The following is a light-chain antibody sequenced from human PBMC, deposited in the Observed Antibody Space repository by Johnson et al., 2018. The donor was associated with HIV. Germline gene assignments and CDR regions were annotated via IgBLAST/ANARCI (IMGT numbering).Light chain of an antibody. CDR3: GTWDNSLTPFYV. CDR2: DNN. Sequence: QSVLTQPPSVSAAPGQKVSISCSGSNSNIGNNYVSWYQQLPETAPKLLIYDNNKRPSGIPDRFSGSKSGTSATLGITGLQTGDEADYYCGTWDNSLTPFYVFGTATKVTVL. J-gene: IGLJ1*01. CDR1: NSNIGNNY. V-gene: IGLV1-51*01.